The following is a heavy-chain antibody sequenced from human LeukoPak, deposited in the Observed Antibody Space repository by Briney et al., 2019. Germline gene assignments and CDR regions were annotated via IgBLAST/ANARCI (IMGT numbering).Heavy chain of an antibody. J-gene: IGHJ4*02. CDR1: GGSISSGDYY. V-gene: IGHV4-30-4*01. CDR3: ARENLSKSNLRLGELPADY. D-gene: IGHD3-16*01. CDR2: IYYSGST. Sequence: PSETLSLTCTVSGGSISSGDYYWSWIRQPPGKGLGWIGYIYYSGSTYYNPSLKSRVTISVDTSKNQFSLKLSSVTAADTAVYYCARENLSKSNLRLGELPADYWGQGTLVTVSS.